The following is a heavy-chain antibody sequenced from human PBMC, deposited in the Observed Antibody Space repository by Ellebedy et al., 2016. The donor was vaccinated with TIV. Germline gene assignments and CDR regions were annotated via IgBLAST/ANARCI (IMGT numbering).Heavy chain of an antibody. CDR3: VRGGLPAAGDY. J-gene: IGHJ4*02. V-gene: IGHV3-74*01. D-gene: IGHD6-13*01. Sequence: ETLSLTCAASGFTFSSYWMQWVRQVPGRGLVWVSRINTDGSTIDYADSVKGRFTISRDNAKDTLYLQINSLRAEDTAIYYCVRGGLPAAGDYWGQGTLVTVSS. CDR1: GFTFSSYW. CDR2: INTDGSTI.